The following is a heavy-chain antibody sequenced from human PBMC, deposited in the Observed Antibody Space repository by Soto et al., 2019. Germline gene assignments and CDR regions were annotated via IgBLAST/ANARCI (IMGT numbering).Heavy chain of an antibody. CDR1: GFTFSSYA. CDR2: ISGSGGST. V-gene: IGHV3-23*01. CDR3: AKGPEFGIHYYYGMDV. D-gene: IGHD3-10*01. Sequence: GGSLRLSCAASGFTFSSYAMSWVRQAPGKGLEWVSAISGSGGSTYYAGSVKGRFTISRDNSKNTLYLQMNSLRAEDTAVYYCAKGPEFGIHYYYGMDVWGQGTTVTVSS. J-gene: IGHJ6*02.